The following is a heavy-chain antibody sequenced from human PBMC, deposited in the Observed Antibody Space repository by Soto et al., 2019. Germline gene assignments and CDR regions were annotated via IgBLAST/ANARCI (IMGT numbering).Heavy chain of an antibody. CDR1: GFVFSGYW. D-gene: IGHD3-22*01. CDR2: ISSGGTSI. CDR3: SCGYYSYYFDY. J-gene: IGHJ4*02. Sequence: EVQLVESGGGLFQPGGSLRLSCAASGFVFSGYWMHWFRQTPGKGLVWVSRISSGGTSISYEDSVKGRFTISRDNAKNTLYLQMNSLRAEDTAVYYCSCGYYSYYFDYWGQGTLVTVSS. V-gene: IGHV3-74*01.